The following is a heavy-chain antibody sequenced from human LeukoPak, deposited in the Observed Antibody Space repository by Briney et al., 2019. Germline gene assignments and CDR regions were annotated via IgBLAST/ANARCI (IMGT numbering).Heavy chain of an antibody. J-gene: IGHJ4*02. D-gene: IGHD3-16*02. V-gene: IGHV4-4*07. CDR3: ARGGYVWGSYRTYYFDY. Sequence: SETLSLTCTVSGGSISSYYWSWIRQPAGKGLEWIGRIYTSGSTNYDPSLKSRVTMSVDTSKNQFSLKLSSVTAADTAVYYCARGGYVWGSYRTYYFDYWGQGTLVTVSS. CDR2: IYTSGST. CDR1: GGSISSYY.